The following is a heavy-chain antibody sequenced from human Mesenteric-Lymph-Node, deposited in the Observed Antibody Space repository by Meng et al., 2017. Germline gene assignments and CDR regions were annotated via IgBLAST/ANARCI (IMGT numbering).Heavy chain of an antibody. Sequence: SVKVFCKASGGTFSSYTISWVRQAPGQGPEWMGRIIPILGIANYAQKFQGRVTITADKSTSTAYMELSSLRSEDTAVYYCASGYYDSSGQEYFQHWGQGTLVTVSS. J-gene: IGHJ1*01. D-gene: IGHD3-22*01. V-gene: IGHV1-69*02. CDR3: ASGYYDSSGQEYFQH. CDR1: GGTFSSYT. CDR2: IIPILGIA.